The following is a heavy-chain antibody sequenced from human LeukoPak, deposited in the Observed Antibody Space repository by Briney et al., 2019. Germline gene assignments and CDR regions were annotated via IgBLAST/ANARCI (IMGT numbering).Heavy chain of an antibody. J-gene: IGHJ5*02. D-gene: IGHD2-15*01. CDR2: IYYSGRT. CDR1: GASISSSSYY. CDR3: ALDGGHTRFDP. Sequence: SETLSLTCTVSGASISSSSYYWGWIRQPPGKGLEWIGSIYYSGRTYYNPSLKSRVTISVDTSKNQFSLKLSSVTAADTAVYYCALDGGHTRFDPWGQGTLVTVSS. V-gene: IGHV4-39*01.